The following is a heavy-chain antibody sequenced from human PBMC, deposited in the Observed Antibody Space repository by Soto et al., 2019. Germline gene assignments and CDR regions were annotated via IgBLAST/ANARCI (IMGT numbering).Heavy chain of an antibody. Sequence: QVQLVQSGAEVKKPGASVKVSCKASGYTFTSYGISWVRQAPGQGLEWMGWISAYNGNTNYAQKLQGRVTMTTDTSTRTAYMELRSLRSDDTAVYYCARDLAFTIFGVVITGDYGMDVWGQGTTVTVSS. V-gene: IGHV1-18*01. D-gene: IGHD3-3*01. CDR3: ARDLAFTIFGVVITGDYGMDV. CDR2: ISAYNGNT. J-gene: IGHJ6*02. CDR1: GYTFTSYG.